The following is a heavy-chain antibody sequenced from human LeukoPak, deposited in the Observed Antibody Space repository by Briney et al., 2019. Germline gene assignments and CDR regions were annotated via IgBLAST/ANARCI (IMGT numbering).Heavy chain of an antibody. D-gene: IGHD1/OR15-1a*01. CDR2: MNKDGSEK. CDR3: ARNNDMDV. J-gene: IGHJ6*02. CDR1: GFILSNHW. V-gene: IGHV3-7*03. Sequence: GGSLRLSCAASGFILSNHWMTWVRQAPGKGPEWVANMNKDGSEKYYVDSVKGRFTISRDTAKNSLYLQMNDLRAEDTALYYCARNNDMDVWGQGTTVIVSS.